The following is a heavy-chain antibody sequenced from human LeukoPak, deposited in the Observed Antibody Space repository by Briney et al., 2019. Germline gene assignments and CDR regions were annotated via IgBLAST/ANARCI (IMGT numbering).Heavy chain of an antibody. V-gene: IGHV4-39*01. CDR3: ARLGAAAARGLIDY. CDR1: GGSISSSSYY. CDR2: IYYSGST. J-gene: IGHJ4*02. Sequence: SETLSLTCTVSGGSISSSSYYWGWIRQPPGKGLESIGSIYYSGSTYYNPSLKSRVTISVDTSKNQFSLKLTSVTAADTAVYYCARLGAAAARGLIDYWGQGTLVTVSS. D-gene: IGHD6-13*01.